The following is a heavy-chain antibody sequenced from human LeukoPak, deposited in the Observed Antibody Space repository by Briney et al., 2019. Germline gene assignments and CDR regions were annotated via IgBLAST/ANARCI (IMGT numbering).Heavy chain of an antibody. CDR1: GGSINSGDYY. D-gene: IGHD5-24*01. J-gene: IGHJ4*02. CDR2: IYHSGSM. Sequence: PSQTLSLTCTVSGGSINSGDYYWGWIRQPPGKGLEWIGSIYHSGSMYASLKSRVTISVDTSKNQFSLKMSSVTAADTAVYYCARHATSSTSGPPYDYWGQGTLVTVSS. V-gene: IGHV4-39*01. CDR3: ARHATSSTSGPPYDY.